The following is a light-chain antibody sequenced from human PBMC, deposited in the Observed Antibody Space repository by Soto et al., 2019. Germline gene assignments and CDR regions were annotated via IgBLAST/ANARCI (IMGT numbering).Light chain of an antibody. V-gene: IGKV3-20*01. CDR1: QGVTRSS. CDR3: QQYGGSPPEYT. J-gene: IGKJ2*01. Sequence: EIVLTQSPGTLSLSPGERATLSCRAGQGVTRSSLPWYQQKPGQAPRLLISGASNRAAGIPGRFSGSGSGTDFTLTISRLEPEDFAVYYCQQYGGSPPEYTFGQGTKLEIK. CDR2: GAS.